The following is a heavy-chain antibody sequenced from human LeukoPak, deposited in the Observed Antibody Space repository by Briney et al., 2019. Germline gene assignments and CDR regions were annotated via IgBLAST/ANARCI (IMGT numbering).Heavy chain of an antibody. V-gene: IGHV3-64*01. CDR3: ARVSLGYGST. Sequence: GGSLRLSCAASGFTFSSYAMHWVRQAPGKGLEYVSAISSNGGSTYYANSVKGRFTISRHNSKNTLYLQMNSLRAEDTAVYYCARVSLGYGSTWGQGTLVTVSS. J-gene: IGHJ5*02. D-gene: IGHD3-10*01. CDR2: ISSNGGST. CDR1: GFTFSSYA.